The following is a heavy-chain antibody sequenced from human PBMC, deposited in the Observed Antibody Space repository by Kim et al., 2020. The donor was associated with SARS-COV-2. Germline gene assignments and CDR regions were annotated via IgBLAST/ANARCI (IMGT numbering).Heavy chain of an antibody. D-gene: IGHD5-18*01. V-gene: IGHV3-23*01. CDR1: GFTFSSYA. CDR2: ISGSGGST. Sequence: GGSLRLSCAASGFTFSSYAMSWVRQAPGKGLEWVSAISGSGGSTYYADSVKGRFTISRDNSKNTLYLQMNSLRAEDTAVYYCAKRPRYSYGTYYYYYYGMDVWGQGTTVTVSS. CDR3: AKRPRYSYGTYYYYYYGMDV. J-gene: IGHJ6*02.